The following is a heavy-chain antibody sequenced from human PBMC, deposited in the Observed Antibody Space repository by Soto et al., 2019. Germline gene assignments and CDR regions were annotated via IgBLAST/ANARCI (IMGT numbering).Heavy chain of an antibody. CDR2: INHSGST. V-gene: IGHV4-34*01. J-gene: IGHJ4*02. CDR1: GGSFSGYY. Sequence: QVQLQQWGAGLLKPSETLSLTCAVYGGSFSGYYWSWIRQPPGKGLAWIGEINHSGSTNYNPSLKSRVTISVDTSKNQFSLKLSSVTAADTAVYYWEIGSPYYGSGSYLDDWGQGTLVTVSS. CDR3: EIGSPYYGSGSYLDD. D-gene: IGHD3-10*01.